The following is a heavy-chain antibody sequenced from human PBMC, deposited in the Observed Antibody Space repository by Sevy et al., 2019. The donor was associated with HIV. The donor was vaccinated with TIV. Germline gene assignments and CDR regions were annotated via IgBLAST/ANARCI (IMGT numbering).Heavy chain of an antibody. J-gene: IGHJ4*02. CDR2: ISWNSGSI. CDR1: GFTFDDYA. Sequence: SLRLSCAASGFTFDDYAMHWVRQAPGKGLEWVSGISWNSGSIGYADSVKGRFTISRDNAKNSLYLQMNSLRAEDTALYYCAKGGTPYCSGGSCTFDYWGQGTLVTVSS. CDR3: AKGGTPYCSGGSCTFDY. V-gene: IGHV3-9*01. D-gene: IGHD2-15*01.